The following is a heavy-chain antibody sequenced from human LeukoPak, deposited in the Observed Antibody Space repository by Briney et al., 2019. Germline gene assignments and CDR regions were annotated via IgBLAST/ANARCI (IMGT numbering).Heavy chain of an antibody. Sequence: GASVKVSCKASGYTFTGYYMHWVRQAPGQGLEWMGWINPNSGGTNYAQKFQGRATMTRDTSISTAYMELSRLRSDDTAVYYCARENPLSFMVRGVILWFDPWGQGTLVTVSS. CDR3: ARENPLSFMVRGVILWFDP. J-gene: IGHJ5*02. CDR1: GYTFTGYY. CDR2: INPNSGGT. V-gene: IGHV1-2*02. D-gene: IGHD3-10*01.